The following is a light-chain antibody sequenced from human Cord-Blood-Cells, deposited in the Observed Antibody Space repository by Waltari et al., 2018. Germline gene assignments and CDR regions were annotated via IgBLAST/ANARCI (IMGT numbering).Light chain of an antibody. V-gene: IGLV2-14*01. CDR1: SSDVGGYRY. CDR3: SSYTSSSTYV. J-gene: IGLJ1*01. CDR2: DVS. Sequence: QSSLTQPASVSGSPGPSITISCTGPSSDVGGYRYVSWYQQHPGKAPKLMIYDVSKRPSGVSNRFSGSKSGNTASLTISGLQAEDEADYYCSSYTSSSTYVFGTGTKVTVL.